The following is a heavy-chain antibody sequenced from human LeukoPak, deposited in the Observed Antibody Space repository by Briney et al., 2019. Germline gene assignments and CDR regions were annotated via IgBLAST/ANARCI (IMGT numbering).Heavy chain of an antibody. CDR3: ARENLIFDY. D-gene: IGHD2/OR15-2a*01. Sequence: GESLKISCKGSGYSFPNYWIGWVRQMPGKGLERMGIIYPGDSRTRYSPSFQGQITFSADKSISTAYLQWSSLKASDTAIYYCARENLIFDYWGQGTLVTVSS. CDR1: GYSFPNYW. V-gene: IGHV5-51*01. J-gene: IGHJ4*02. CDR2: IYPGDSRT.